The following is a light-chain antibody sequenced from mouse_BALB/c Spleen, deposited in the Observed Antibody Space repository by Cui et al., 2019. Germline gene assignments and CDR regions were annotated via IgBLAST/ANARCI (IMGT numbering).Light chain of an antibody. CDR1: QGISNY. CDR2: YTS. V-gene: IGKV10-94*01. CDR3: QQYSKLPPT. J-gene: IGKJ1*01. Sequence: DIQMTQTTSSLSASLGDRVTISCSASQGISNYLNWYQQKPDRTVKLLIYYTSSLHSGVPSRFSGSGSGTDYSLTISNLEPADIATYYCQQYSKLPPTFGGGTKLEIK.